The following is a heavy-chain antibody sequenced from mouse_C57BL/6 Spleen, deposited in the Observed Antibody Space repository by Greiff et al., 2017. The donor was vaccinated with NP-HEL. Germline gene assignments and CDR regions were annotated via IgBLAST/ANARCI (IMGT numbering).Heavy chain of an antibody. D-gene: IGHD1-1*01. Sequence: DVQLVESGGGLVKPGGSLKLSCAASGFTFSSYTMSWVRQTPEKRLEWVATISGGGGNTYYPDSVKGRFTISRDNAKNTLYLQMSSLRSEDTALYYCARHDYYGSSNWYFDVWGTGTTVTVSS. V-gene: IGHV5-9*01. CDR2: ISGGGGNT. CDR3: ARHDYYGSSNWYFDV. CDR1: GFTFSSYT. J-gene: IGHJ1*03.